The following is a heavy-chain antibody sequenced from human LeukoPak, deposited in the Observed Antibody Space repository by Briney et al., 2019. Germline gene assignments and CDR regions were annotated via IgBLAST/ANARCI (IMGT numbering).Heavy chain of an antibody. V-gene: IGHV3-53*05. J-gene: IGHJ6*02. Sequence: GGSLRLSCAASGFTVSNNYMTWVRQAPGKGPEWVSVIYSGGSTYYADSVEGRFTISRDNSKNTLYLQMNSLRVEDTAVYYCARDRKWEIRNYNYYGLDVWGQGTTITAAS. CDR2: IYSGGST. D-gene: IGHD1-26*01. CDR1: GFTVSNNY. CDR3: ARDRKWEIRNYNYYGLDV.